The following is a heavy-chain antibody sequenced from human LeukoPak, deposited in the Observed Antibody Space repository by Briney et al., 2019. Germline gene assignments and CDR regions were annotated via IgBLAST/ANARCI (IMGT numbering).Heavy chain of an antibody. CDR1: GFIFSSYG. CDR2: IRYDGSNK. V-gene: IGHV3-30*02. D-gene: IGHD3-10*01. J-gene: IGHJ4*02. Sequence: GGSLRLSCAASGFIFSSYGMHWVRQAPGKGLEWVAFIRYDGSNKYYADSVKGRFTISRDNSKNTLYLQMNSLRAEDTAVYYCAKDHFRIRHMVRGAPPGYWGQGTLVTVSS. CDR3: AKDHFRIRHMVRGAPPGY.